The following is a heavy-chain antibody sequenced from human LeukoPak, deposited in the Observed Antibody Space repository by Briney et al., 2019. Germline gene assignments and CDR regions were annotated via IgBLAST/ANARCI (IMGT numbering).Heavy chain of an antibody. CDR2: IYYSGST. CDR1: GGSISSSSYY. J-gene: IGHJ4*02. D-gene: IGHD6-13*01. CDR3: ARKKDLRIAAAGRGIDY. Sequence: SETLSLTCTVSGGSISSSSYYWGWIRQPPGKGLEWIGSIYYSGSTYYNPSLKSLVTISVGTSKNQFSLKLSSVTAADTAVYYCARKKDLRIAAAGRGIDYWGQGTLVTVSS. V-gene: IGHV4-39*01.